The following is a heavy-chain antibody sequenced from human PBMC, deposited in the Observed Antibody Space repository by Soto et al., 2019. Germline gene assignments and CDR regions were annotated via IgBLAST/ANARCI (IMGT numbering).Heavy chain of an antibody. V-gene: IGHV3-23*01. CDR3: ATSKSGSYDY. J-gene: IGHJ4*02. CDR2: ISGSGSST. Sequence: GGSLTLSCAASGFTFSSYAMSWVRQAPGKGLEWVSAISGSGSSTYYADSVKGRFTISRDNSKNTLYLQMNSLRAEDTAVYYCATSKSGSYDYWGQGTLVTVSS. CDR1: GFTFSSYA. D-gene: IGHD3-10*01.